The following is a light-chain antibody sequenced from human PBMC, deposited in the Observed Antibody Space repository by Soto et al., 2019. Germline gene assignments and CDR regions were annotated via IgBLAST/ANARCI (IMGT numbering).Light chain of an antibody. CDR2: AAS. Sequence: ESVLTQSPGTLSLSAGERATLSCRASQSVSSNYLAWYQQKPGQAPRLLIYAASSRAAGVPDRFSGSGSGTEFTLTISGLEPEDFAVYYCPHYDNLPLFTFGQGTRLEI. CDR3: PHYDNLPLFT. V-gene: IGKV3-20*01. J-gene: IGKJ2*01. CDR1: QSVSSNY.